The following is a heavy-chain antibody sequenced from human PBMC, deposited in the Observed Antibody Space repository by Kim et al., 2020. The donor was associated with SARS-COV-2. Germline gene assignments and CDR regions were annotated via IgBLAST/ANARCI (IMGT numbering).Heavy chain of an antibody. CDR2: ISGGSGS. CDR1: GFNSAIYA. D-gene: IGHD3-16*01. Sequence: GGSLRLSCVASGFNSAIYAMTWVRQVPGKGLEWVSTISGGSGSYYADSVKGRFTISRDSSQNTLYLQMNSLRAEETAAYYCARGGRSVGGDLDCGGHVT. J-gene: IGHJ4*01. V-gene: IGHV3-23*01. CDR3: ARGGRSVGGDLDC.